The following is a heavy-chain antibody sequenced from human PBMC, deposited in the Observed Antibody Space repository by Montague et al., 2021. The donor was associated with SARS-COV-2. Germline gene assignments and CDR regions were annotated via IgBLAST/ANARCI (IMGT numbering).Heavy chain of an antibody. CDR3: ARLAYCGADCFSGWEIFFDS. CDR2: IYYSGTT. Sequence: SETLSLTCTVSGGSISSSSYYWGWIRQPPGKGPEWIGSIYYSGTTFYNPSLRSRVTMSVDTSKNQFSLRLSSVTAADTAVYYCARLAYCGADCFSGWEIFFDSWGQGTLVTVSS. CDR1: GGSISSSSYY. V-gene: IGHV4-39*01. D-gene: IGHD2-21*02. J-gene: IGHJ4*02.